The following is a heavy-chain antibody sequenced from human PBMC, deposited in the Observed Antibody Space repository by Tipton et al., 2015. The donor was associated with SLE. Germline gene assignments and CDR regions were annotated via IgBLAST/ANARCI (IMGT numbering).Heavy chain of an antibody. V-gene: IGHV4-38-2*01. CDR2: IYHSGST. CDR3: ARGWIQLWDTFDY. J-gene: IGHJ4*02. Sequence: TLSLTCAVSGYSISSGYYWGWIRQPPGKGLEWIGSIYHSGSTYYNPSLKSRVTISVDTSKNQFSLKLSSATAADTAVYYCARGWIQLWDTFDYWGQGTLVTVSS. CDR1: GYSISSGYY. D-gene: IGHD5-18*01.